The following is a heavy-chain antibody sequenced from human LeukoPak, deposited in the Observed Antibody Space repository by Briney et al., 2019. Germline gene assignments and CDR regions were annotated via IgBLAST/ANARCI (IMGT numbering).Heavy chain of an antibody. Sequence: GSLRLPCAASGFTFSTYSFHRVRQAPGKGVDWVADISYDGSSRSYADSVRGRSIISRDNSKSTLYVEMNSLRAEDTAVYYCARLVGWIYDYWGQGTLVTVSS. CDR1: GFTFSTYS. CDR2: ISYDGSSR. CDR3: ARLVGWIYDY. D-gene: IGHD2-15*01. V-gene: IGHV3-30-3*01. J-gene: IGHJ4*02.